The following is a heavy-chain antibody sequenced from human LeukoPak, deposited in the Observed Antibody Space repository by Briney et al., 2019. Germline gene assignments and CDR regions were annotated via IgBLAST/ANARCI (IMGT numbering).Heavy chain of an antibody. CDR1: GGSISSSNW. V-gene: IGHV4-4*02. Sequence: SETLSLTCAVSGGSISSSNWWSWVRQPPGKGLEWIGEIYHSGSTNYNPSLESRVTISVDKSKNQFPLKLSSVTAADTAVYYCASGGWNGDYYFDYWGQGTLVTVSS. CDR2: IYHSGST. J-gene: IGHJ4*02. CDR3: ASGGWNGDYYFDY. D-gene: IGHD4-17*01.